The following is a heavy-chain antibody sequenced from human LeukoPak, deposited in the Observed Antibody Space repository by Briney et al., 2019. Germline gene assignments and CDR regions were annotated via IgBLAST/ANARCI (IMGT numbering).Heavy chain of an antibody. CDR3: ARAEPRGSVWYPY. CDR1: GGSISSNNW. D-gene: IGHD6-13*01. Sequence: PSETLSLTCAVSGGSISSNNWWSWVRQPPGKGLEWIGEIFHSGSTNYNPSLKSRVTISVDKSKNQFSLKLNSVTAADTAVYYCARAEPRGSVWYPYWGQGTLVTDSS. CDR2: IFHSGST. V-gene: IGHV4-4*02. J-gene: IGHJ4*02.